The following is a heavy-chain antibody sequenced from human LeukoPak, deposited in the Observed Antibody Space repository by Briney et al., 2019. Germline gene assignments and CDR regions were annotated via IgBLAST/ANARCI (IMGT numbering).Heavy chain of an antibody. V-gene: IGHV1-2*02. J-gene: IGHJ5*02. CDR1: GYTFTGYY. Sequence: ASVKVSCKASGYTFTGYYTHWVRQAPGQGLEWMGWINPNSGGTNYAQKFQGRVTMTRDTSISTAYMELSRLRSDDTAVYYCARDSYGDYNNWFDPWGQGTLVTVSS. CDR2: INPNSGGT. D-gene: IGHD4-17*01. CDR3: ARDSYGDYNNWFDP.